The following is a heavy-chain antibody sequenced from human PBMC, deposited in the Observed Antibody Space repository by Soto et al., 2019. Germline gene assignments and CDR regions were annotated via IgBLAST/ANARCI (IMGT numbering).Heavy chain of an antibody. CDR1: GGSISSYY. CDR2: IYYSGRT. V-gene: IGHV4-59*01. Sequence: QVQLQESGPGLVKPSETLSLTCTVSGGSISSYYWSWIRQPPGKGLEWIVYIYYSGRTNYNPSLKSRATLPVDTPKHQFSLKLSSVTAADRAVYYCARVRSAVAARWYFDLWGRGTLVPVSS. J-gene: IGHJ2*01. D-gene: IGHD6-19*01. CDR3: ARVRSAVAARWYFDL.